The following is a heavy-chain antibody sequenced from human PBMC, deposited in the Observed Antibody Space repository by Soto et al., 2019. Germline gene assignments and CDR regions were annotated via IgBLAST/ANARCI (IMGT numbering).Heavy chain of an antibody. J-gene: IGHJ4*02. Sequence: QVQLVESGGGLVQPGGSLRLSCVTSGFTFSDYYMSWIRQAPGKRLEWLSYISSGGSTIYYADSVEGRCTISRDNAKNSVYLQMNCLRVYDKAVYYCSSGGDTYGHWGQGTLVTVSS. CDR1: GFTFSDYY. CDR2: ISSGGSTI. D-gene: IGHD5-18*01. V-gene: IGHV3-11*01. CDR3: SSGGDTYGH.